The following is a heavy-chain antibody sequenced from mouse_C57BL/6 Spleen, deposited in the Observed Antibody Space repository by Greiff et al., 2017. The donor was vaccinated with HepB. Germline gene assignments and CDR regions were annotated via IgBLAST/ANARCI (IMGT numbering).Heavy chain of an antibody. CDR1: GFTFSSYA. D-gene: IGHD2-4*01. J-gene: IGHJ3*01. CDR2: ISDGGSYT. V-gene: IGHV5-4*01. CDR3: ARESTMITRFAY. Sequence: EVKLVESGGGLVKPGGSLKLSCAASGFTFSSYAMSWVRQTPEKRLEWVATISDGGSYTYYPDNVKGRFTISRDNAKNNLYLQMSYLKSEDTAMYYCARESTMITRFAYWGQGTLVTVSA.